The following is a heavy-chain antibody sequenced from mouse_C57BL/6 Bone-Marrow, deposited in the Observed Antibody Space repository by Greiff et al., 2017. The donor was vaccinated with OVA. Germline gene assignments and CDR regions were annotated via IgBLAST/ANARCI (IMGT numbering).Heavy chain of an antibody. V-gene: IGHV1-69*01. D-gene: IGHD2-2*01. Sequence: QVQLKQPGAELVMPGASVKLSCKASGYTFTSYWMHWVKQRPGQGLEWIGEIDPSASYTNYNQKFKGKSTLTVDKSSSTAYMQLSSLTSEDSAVYYCARKNYGYDGGAWFAYWGQGTLVTVSA. CDR2: IDPSASYT. CDR3: ARKNYGYDGGAWFAY. CDR1: GYTFTSYW. J-gene: IGHJ3*01.